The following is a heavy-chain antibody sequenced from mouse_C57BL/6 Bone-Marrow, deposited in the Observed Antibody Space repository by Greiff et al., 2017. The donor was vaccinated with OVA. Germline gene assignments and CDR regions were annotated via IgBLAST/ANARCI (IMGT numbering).Heavy chain of an antibody. Sequence: EVQLQQSGPELVKPGASVKISCKASGYTFTDYYMNWVKQSHGKSLEWIGDINPNNGGTSYNQKFKGKATLTVDKSSSTAYMELRSLTSEDSAVYYCAKGDCRAWFAYWGQGTLVTVSA. J-gene: IGHJ3*01. CDR2: INPNNGGT. D-gene: IGHD3-3*01. V-gene: IGHV1-26*01. CDR3: AKGDCRAWFAY. CDR1: GYTFTDYY.